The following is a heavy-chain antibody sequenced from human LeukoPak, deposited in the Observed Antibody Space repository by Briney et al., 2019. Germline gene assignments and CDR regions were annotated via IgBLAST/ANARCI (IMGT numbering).Heavy chain of an antibody. CDR2: INQGGSDI. V-gene: IGHV3-7*01. J-gene: IGHJ4*02. CDR3: PRGLRWTDF. Sequence: GGSLRLSCVFSGFTFGDDWMNWVRQAPGKGLEWVANINQGGSDIHFVDSVKGRFTISRDNAKNSLYLQMNSLRDEDTGVYYCPRGLRWTDFWGQGTLVTVSS. D-gene: IGHD4-23*01. CDR1: GFTFGDDW.